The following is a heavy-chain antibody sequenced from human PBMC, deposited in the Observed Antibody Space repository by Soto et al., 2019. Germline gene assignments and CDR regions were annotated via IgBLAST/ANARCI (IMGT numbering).Heavy chain of an antibody. Sequence: GGSLRLSCAASGFTFSSYAMHWVRQAPGKGLEWVAVISYDGSNKYYADSVKGRFTISRDNSKNTLYLQMNSLRAEDTAVYYCARPPSKYQGPYNWNYFDYWGQGTLVTVSS. J-gene: IGHJ4*02. D-gene: IGHD1-20*01. CDR3: ARPPSKYQGPYNWNYFDY. CDR1: GFTFSSYA. CDR2: ISYDGSNK. V-gene: IGHV3-30-3*01.